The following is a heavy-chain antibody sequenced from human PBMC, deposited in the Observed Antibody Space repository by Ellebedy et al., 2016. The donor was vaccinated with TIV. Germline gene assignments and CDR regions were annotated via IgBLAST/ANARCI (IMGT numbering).Heavy chain of an antibody. J-gene: IGHJ5*02. D-gene: IGHD3-22*01. V-gene: IGHV1-46*01. CDR3: ARGSVYDSSGYYYGGRSDA. CDR2: INLSDGST. Sequence: AASVKVSCKASGYTFTSYYMHWVRQAPGQGLEWMGRINLSDGSTSYAQKFQGRVTMTRDTYTSTVYMELSSLRSEDTAVYSCARGSVYDSSGYYYGGRSDAWGQGSLVTVSS. CDR1: GYTFTSYY.